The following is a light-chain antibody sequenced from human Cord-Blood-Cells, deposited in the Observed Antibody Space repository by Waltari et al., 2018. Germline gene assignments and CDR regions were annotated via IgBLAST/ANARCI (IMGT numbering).Light chain of an antibody. Sequence: QSALTQPASVSGSPGQSLTISCTGTSSDVGGSNYVSWYQQHPGKAPKLMIYDVSNRPSGVSNRFSSSKSGNTASLTISGLQAEDESDYYCSSYTSSSTYVFGTGTKVTVL. CDR2: DVS. CDR1: SSDVGGSNY. CDR3: SSYTSSSTYV. V-gene: IGLV2-14*01. J-gene: IGLJ1*01.